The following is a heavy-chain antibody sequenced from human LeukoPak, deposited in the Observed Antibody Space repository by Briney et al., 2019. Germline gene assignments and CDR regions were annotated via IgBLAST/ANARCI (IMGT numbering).Heavy chain of an antibody. D-gene: IGHD5-18*01. CDR1: GGSISSYY. CDR3: ARDGGYSYGHGLGY. J-gene: IGHJ4*02. V-gene: IGHV4-59*01. CDR2: IYYSGST. Sequence: SETLSLTCTVSGGSISSYYWSWIRQPPGKGLEWIGYIYYSGSTNYNPSLKSRVTISVDTSKNQFSLKLSSVTAADTAVYYCARDGGYSYGHGLGYWGQGTLVTVSS.